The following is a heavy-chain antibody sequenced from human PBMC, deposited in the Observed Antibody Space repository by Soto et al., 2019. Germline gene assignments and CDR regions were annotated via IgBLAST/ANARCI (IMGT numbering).Heavy chain of an antibody. V-gene: IGHV3-23*01. J-gene: IGHJ3*02. Sequence: GGSLGLTGAASGFTFSTYAMSWVRQASGKGLEWVSGISGSGGRTYYTDSVKGRFTISIDNSKNTLYLQMHSLSADDTAMYYCAKDVRGIYAFDIWGQGTMVTVSS. CDR2: ISGSGGRT. CDR1: GFTFSTYA. CDR3: AKDVRGIYAFDI. D-gene: IGHD3-10*02.